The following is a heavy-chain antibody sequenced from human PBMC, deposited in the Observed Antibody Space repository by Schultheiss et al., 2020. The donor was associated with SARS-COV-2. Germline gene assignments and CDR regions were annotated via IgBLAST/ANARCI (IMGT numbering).Heavy chain of an antibody. J-gene: IGHJ6*02. CDR3: ARLGDSSSTKNVYYYYYGMDV. D-gene: IGHD6-6*01. CDR2: IYPGDSDT. Sequence: GESLKISCKGSGYSFTSHWIGWVRQMPGKGLEWMGIIYPGDSDTRYSPSFQGQVTISADKSISTAYLQWSSLKASDTAMYYCARLGDSSSTKNVYYYYYGMDVWGQGTTVTVSS. CDR1: GYSFTSHW. V-gene: IGHV5-51*01.